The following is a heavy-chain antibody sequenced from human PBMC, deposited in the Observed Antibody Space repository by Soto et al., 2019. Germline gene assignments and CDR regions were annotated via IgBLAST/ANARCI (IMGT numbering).Heavy chain of an antibody. CDR3: ARDIRGQRSKTSSYGSGSYYMGHWFDP. D-gene: IGHD3-10*01. V-gene: IGHV3-7*01. CDR2: IKQDGSEK. J-gene: IGHJ5*02. Sequence: GGSLRLSCAASGFTFSSYWMSWVRQAPGKGLEWVANIKQDGSEKYYVDSVKGRFTISRDNAKNSLYLQMNSLRAEDTAVYYCARDIRGQRSKTSSYGSGSYYMGHWFDPWGQGTLVTVSS. CDR1: GFTFSSYW.